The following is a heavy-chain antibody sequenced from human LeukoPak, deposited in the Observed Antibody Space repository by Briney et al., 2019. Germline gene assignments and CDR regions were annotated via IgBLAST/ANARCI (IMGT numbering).Heavy chain of an antibody. Sequence: GESLKISCKGSGYSFTNYWIAWVRQMPGKGLEWMGIIYPTDSDTTYTPSFQGQVTISADKSISTAYLQWNTLQASDTAMYYCAKYSSGYPYPDHWGQGTLVTVSS. CDR2: IYPTDSDT. D-gene: IGHD3-22*01. CDR3: AKYSSGYPYPDH. J-gene: IGHJ4*02. CDR1: GYSFTNYW. V-gene: IGHV5-51*01.